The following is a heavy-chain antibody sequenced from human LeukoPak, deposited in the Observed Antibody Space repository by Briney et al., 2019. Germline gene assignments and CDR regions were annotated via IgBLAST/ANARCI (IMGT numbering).Heavy chain of an antibody. V-gene: IGHV4-4*07. Sequence: SETLSLTCTVSGGSISSYYWSWIRQPAGKGLEWIGRIYTSGSTNYNPSLKSRVTMSVDTSKNQFSLKLSSVTAADTAVYYCAKSSLGWNDGVYYYYMDVWGKGTTVTVSS. CDR2: IYTSGST. CDR3: AKSSLGWNDGVYYYYMDV. J-gene: IGHJ6*03. D-gene: IGHD1-1*01. CDR1: GGSISSYY.